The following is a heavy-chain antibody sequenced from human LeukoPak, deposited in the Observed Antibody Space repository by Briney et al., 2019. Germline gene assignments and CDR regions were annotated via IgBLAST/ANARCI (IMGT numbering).Heavy chain of an antibody. D-gene: IGHD1-26*01. J-gene: IGHJ3*02. CDR2: IYHSGST. Sequence: PSETLSLTCAVSGGSISSSNWWSWVRQPPGKGLEWIGEIYHSGSTNYNPSLKSRVTISVDKSKNQFSLKLSSVTAADTAVYYCARGDSGSYVPDAFDIWGQGTMVTVSS. CDR3: ARGDSGSYVPDAFDI. V-gene: IGHV4-4*02. CDR1: GGSISSSNW.